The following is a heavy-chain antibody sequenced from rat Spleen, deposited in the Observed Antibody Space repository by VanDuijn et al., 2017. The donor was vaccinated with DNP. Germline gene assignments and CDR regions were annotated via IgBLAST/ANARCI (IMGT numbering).Heavy chain of an antibody. V-gene: IGHV5-7*01. CDR1: GFTFSNYY. CDR2: ISTSGSRT. D-gene: IGHD1-3*01. Sequence: EVQLVESGGGLVQPGRSLKLSCAASGFTFSNYYMAWVRQAPKKGLEWVATISTSGSRTYYPDSVKGRFTISRDNPKSTLNLQMDSLRSEDTATYFCARHGRVTTVATYWYFDFWGHGVMVTVSS. J-gene: IGHJ2*01. CDR3: ARHGRVTTVATYWYFDF.